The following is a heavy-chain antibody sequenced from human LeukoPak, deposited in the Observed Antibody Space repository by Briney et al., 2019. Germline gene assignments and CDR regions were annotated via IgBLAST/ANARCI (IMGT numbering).Heavy chain of an antibody. V-gene: IGHV4-39*01. J-gene: IGHJ3*01. CDR3: ARRYWGNVFDL. Sequence: KPSGALSLTCTVSGGSITSTTYYWGWIRQSPGKGLEWIGSINYSGNTYYNPSLKSRVTLSVDTSRNQFSLTMTSVTAADRAIYYCARRYWGNVFDLWGQGTMVTVSS. CDR2: INYSGNT. D-gene: IGHD3-16*01. CDR1: GGSITSTTYY.